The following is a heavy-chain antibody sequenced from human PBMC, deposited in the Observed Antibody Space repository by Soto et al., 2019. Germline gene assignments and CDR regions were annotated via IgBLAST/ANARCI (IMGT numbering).Heavy chain of an antibody. D-gene: IGHD3-3*01. Sequence: QVQLVQSGAEVKKPGASVKVSCKASGYNFKSFDINWVRQASGQGLEWMGWLKPSSGEAGYAEKFQGRLTMTRDTSTNTVSRELRTLTSEDTAVYYCVGDNWSSNFDYFGKDVWGHGTTVIVSS. J-gene: IGHJ6*02. CDR2: LKPSSGEA. CDR3: VGDNWSSNFDYFGKDV. V-gene: IGHV1-8*02. CDR1: GYNFKSFD.